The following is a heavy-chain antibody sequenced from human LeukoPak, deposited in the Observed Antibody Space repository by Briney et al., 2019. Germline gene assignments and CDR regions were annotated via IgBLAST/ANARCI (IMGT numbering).Heavy chain of an antibody. V-gene: IGHV4-39*01. CDR3: ARPLGRLWFGGLFSPLNGFDP. J-gene: IGHJ5*02. D-gene: IGHD3-10*01. Sequence: PSETLSLTCTVSGGSFSSSSYYWGWLRQPPGMGLEWIGSIYYSGSTYYNPSLKSRVTISVDTSKNQFSLKLSSVTAADTAVYYCARPLGRLWFGGLFSPLNGFDPWGQGTLVTGSS. CDR1: GGSFSSSSYY. CDR2: IYYSGST.